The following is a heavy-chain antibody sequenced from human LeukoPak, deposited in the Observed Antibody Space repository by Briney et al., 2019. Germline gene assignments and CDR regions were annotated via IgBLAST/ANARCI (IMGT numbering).Heavy chain of an antibody. CDR2: ISGSGGST. J-gene: IGHJ3*02. Sequence: GGSLRLSCAASGFTFSNYAMSWVRQAPGEGLEWVSAISGSGGSTYYADSVKGRFTISRDNSKNTLYLQMNSLRAEDTAVYYCALNGREVPSGAFDIWGQGTMVTVSS. D-gene: IGHD3-16*02. V-gene: IGHV3-23*01. CDR3: ALNGREVPSGAFDI. CDR1: GFTFSNYA.